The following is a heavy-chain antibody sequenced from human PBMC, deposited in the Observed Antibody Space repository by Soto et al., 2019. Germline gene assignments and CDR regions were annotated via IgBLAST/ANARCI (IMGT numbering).Heavy chain of an antibody. CDR1: EERDPSTTTS. J-gene: IGHJ5*02. Sequence: PSQTLSPTCAISEERDPSTTTSWFWIRQSPSTGLESLGRTYLRSKWYNNYAVSVKSRISINPDTSNNQFSLQMNSVTPEDTAVYFCAKGDNLGPKTGYAFDPWGQG. CDR2: TYLRSKWYN. CDR3: AKGDNLGPKTGYAFDP. V-gene: IGHV6-1*01. D-gene: IGHD5-12*01.